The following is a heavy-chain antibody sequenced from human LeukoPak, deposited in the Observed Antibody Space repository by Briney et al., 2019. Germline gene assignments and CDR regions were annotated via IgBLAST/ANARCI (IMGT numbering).Heavy chain of an antibody. D-gene: IGHD3-10*01. Sequence: GGSLRLSCAASGFTFSSYSMNWVRQAPGKGLEWVSSISSSSSYINYADSVRGRFAISRDNAKNSVYLQMNSLRAEDTAVYYCARPYYYSSGSLPYWGQGTLVTVSS. CDR3: ARPYYYSSGSLPY. CDR2: ISSSSSYI. V-gene: IGHV3-21*01. J-gene: IGHJ4*02. CDR1: GFTFSSYS.